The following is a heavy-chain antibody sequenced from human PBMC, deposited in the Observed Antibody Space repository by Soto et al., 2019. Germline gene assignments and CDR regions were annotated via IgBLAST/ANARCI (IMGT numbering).Heavy chain of an antibody. CDR3: ARALNSSPGAFDI. V-gene: IGHV3-13*01. Sequence: GGSLRLSCAASGFTFSSYDMHWVRQATGKGLEWASAIGTAGDTYYPGSVKGRFTISRENAKNSLYLQMNSLRAGDTAVYYCARALNSSPGAFDIWGQGTMVTVSS. D-gene: IGHD6-13*01. CDR1: GFTFSSYD. CDR2: IGTAGDT. J-gene: IGHJ3*02.